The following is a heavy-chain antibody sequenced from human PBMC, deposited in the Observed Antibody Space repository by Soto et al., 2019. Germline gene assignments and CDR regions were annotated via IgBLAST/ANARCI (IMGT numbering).Heavy chain of an antibody. CDR3: AREQVANGVPDY. CDR2: IYYSGST. D-gene: IGHD2-8*01. Sequence: SETLSLTCTVSGGSISSYYWSWIRQPPGKGLEWIGYIYYSGSTNYNPSPKSRVTISVDTSKNQFSLKLSSVTAADTAVYYCAREQVANGVPDYWGQGTLVTVSS. V-gene: IGHV4-59*01. CDR1: GGSISSYY. J-gene: IGHJ4*02.